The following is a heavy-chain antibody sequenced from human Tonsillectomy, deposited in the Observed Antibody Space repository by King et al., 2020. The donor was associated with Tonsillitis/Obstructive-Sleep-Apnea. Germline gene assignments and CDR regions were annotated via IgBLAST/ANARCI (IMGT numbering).Heavy chain of an antibody. J-gene: IGHJ5*02. Sequence: QLVQSGPEVKKPGTSVKVSCKASGFTFTSSAVQWVRQARGQRLEWIGWIVVGSGNTNYAQKFQERVTITRDMSTSTAYMELSSLRSEDTAVYYCAADIVPTFKNWFDPWGQGTLVTVSS. D-gene: IGHD5-12*01. CDR3: AADIVPTFKNWFDP. CDR2: IVVGSGNT. CDR1: GFTFTSSA. V-gene: IGHV1-58*01.